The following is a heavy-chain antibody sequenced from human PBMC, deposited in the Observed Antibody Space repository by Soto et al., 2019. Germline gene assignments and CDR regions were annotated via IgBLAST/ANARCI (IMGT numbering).Heavy chain of an antibody. D-gene: IGHD5-18*01. Sequence: SETLSLTCALYGGSFSSYQWSCIRQTPGTGLEWIGEINHLTTTNYNPSLKIRVIISLDTPKNQFSLKLSSVTAADTAVYYCARCYDTALAPIFWGQGILVTVSS. V-gene: IGHV4-34*01. CDR2: INHLTTT. J-gene: IGHJ4*02. CDR3: ARCYDTALAPIF. CDR1: GGSFSSYQ.